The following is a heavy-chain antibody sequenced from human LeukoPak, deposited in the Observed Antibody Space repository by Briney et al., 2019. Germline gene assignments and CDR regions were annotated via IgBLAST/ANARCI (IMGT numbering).Heavy chain of an antibody. CDR3: ARRNDGYYYYGMDV. CDR1: GGSISSSSYY. Sequence: PSETLSLTCTVSGGSISSSSYYWGWIRQPPGKGLEWIGGIYYSGSTYYNPSLKSRVTISVDTSKNQFSLKLSSVTAADTAVYYCARRNDGYYYYGMDVWGQGTTVTVSS. V-gene: IGHV4-39*01. CDR2: IYYSGST. J-gene: IGHJ6*02. D-gene: IGHD1-1*01.